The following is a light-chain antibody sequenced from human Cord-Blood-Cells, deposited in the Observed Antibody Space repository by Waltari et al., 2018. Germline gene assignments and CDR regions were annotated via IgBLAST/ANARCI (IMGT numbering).Light chain of an antibody. Sequence: DIQMTQSPSPLSASVGDRVTITCRASQSISSYLNWYQQKPGKAPKLLIYAASSLQSGVPSRFSGSGSGTDFTLTISSLQPEDFATYYCRQSYSTPPYTFGQGTKLEIK. CDR2: AAS. J-gene: IGKJ2*01. CDR3: RQSYSTPPYT. CDR1: QSISSY. V-gene: IGKV1-39*01.